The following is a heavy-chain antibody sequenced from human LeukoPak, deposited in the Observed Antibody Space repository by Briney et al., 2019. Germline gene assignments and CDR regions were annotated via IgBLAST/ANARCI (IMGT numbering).Heavy chain of an antibody. Sequence: ASVKVSCKASGGTFSSYAISWARQAPGQGLEWMGGIIPIFGTANYAQKFQGRVTITTDESTSTAYMELSSLRSEDTAVYYCARGRGDDYSNYWSYYYMDVWGKGTTVTVSS. CDR1: GGTFSSYA. CDR3: ARGRGDDYSNYWSYYYMDV. D-gene: IGHD4-11*01. CDR2: IIPIFGTA. V-gene: IGHV1-69*05. J-gene: IGHJ6*03.